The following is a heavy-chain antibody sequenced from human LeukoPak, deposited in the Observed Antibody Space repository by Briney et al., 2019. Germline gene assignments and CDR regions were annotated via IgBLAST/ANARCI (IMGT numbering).Heavy chain of an antibody. Sequence: GASVKVSCKASGYTFTGYYMHWVRQAPGQGLEWMGWINPNSGGTNYAQKFQGRVTMTRDTSISTAYMELSRLRSDDTAVYYCARSQRGSGYKNWFDPWGQGTLVTVSS. V-gene: IGHV1-2*02. CDR3: ARSQRGSGYKNWFDP. J-gene: IGHJ5*02. CDR1: GYTFTGYY. CDR2: INPNSGGT. D-gene: IGHD3-22*01.